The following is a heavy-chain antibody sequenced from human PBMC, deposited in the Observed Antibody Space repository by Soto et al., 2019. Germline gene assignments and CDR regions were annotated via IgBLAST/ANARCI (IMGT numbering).Heavy chain of an antibody. CDR2: IIPIFGTA. Sequence: QVQLVQSGAEVKKPGSSVKVSCKASGGTFSSYAISWVRQAPGQGLEWMGGIIPIFGTANYAQKFQGRVTITADESTSTAYMELSSLRSEDTAVYSCARGNRVDTAMGDDAFDIWGQGTMVTVSS. J-gene: IGHJ3*02. V-gene: IGHV1-69*01. CDR3: ARGNRVDTAMGDDAFDI. D-gene: IGHD5-18*01. CDR1: GGTFSSYA.